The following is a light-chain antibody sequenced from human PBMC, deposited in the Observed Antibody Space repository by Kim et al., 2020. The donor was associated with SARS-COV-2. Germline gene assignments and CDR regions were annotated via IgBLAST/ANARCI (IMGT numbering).Light chain of an antibody. V-gene: IGLV3-19*01. J-gene: IGLJ1*01. CDR3: NSRDTSGNHYV. CDR1: SLTGFY. Sequence: SSELTQDPAVSVALGQTVRITCQGDSLTGFYASWFQQKPGQAPVVVMSGKNKRPSGIPDRFSGSYSGNTASLTITGAQAEDEADYYCNSRDTSGNHYVFGPGTKVTV. CDR2: GKN.